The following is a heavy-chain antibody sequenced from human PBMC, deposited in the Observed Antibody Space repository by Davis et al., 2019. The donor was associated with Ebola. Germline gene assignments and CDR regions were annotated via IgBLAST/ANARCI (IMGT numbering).Heavy chain of an antibody. CDR2: IYYSGST. J-gene: IGHJ4*02. CDR1: GGSISSSSYY. V-gene: IGHV4-39*01. D-gene: IGHD3-22*01. Sequence: MPSETLSLTCTVSGGSISSSSYYWGWIRQPPGKGLEWIGSIYYSGSTYYNPSLKSRVTISVDTSKNQFSLKLSSVTAADTAVYYCARGYLKYYYDSSGLNYWGQGTLVTVSS. CDR3: ARGYLKYYYDSSGLNY.